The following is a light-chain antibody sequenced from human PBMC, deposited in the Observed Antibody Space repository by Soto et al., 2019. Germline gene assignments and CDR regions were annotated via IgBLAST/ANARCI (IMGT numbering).Light chain of an antibody. Sequence: DIVMTQSPDSLAVSLGESATFNCKSSQSVLYSSNNKNYLAWYQQKPGQPPKLLIYWASTRESGVPDRFSGSGSGTDFTLTISSLQAEDVAVYYCQQYYSTPCTFGQGTKLEIK. CDR3: QQYYSTPCT. CDR2: WAS. CDR1: QSVLYSSNNKNY. V-gene: IGKV4-1*01. J-gene: IGKJ2*02.